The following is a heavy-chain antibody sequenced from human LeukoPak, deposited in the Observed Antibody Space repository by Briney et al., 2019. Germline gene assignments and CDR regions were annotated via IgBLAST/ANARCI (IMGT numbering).Heavy chain of an antibody. V-gene: IGHV1-18*01. CDR2: ISTQSGNT. D-gene: IGHD4-17*01. J-gene: IGHJ4*02. CDR1: GYTLTSYG. CDR3: ARGAYGDK. Sequence: ASVKVSCEASGYTLTSYGINWMRPAPGQGLEWMGWISTQSGNTNYAQKVQGRLTLTTDRSTNTAYMELRSLRSDDTAVYYCARGAYGDKWGQGTMVTVSS.